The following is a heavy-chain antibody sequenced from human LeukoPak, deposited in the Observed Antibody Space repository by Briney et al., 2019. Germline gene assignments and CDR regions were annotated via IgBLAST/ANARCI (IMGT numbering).Heavy chain of an antibody. CDR3: ARDQAAAAGSTFDY. CDR2: ISYDGSNK. J-gene: IGHJ4*02. D-gene: IGHD6-13*01. CDR1: GFTFNSYA. V-gene: IGHV3-30-3*01. Sequence: GGSLRLSCAASGFTFNSYAMHWVRQAPGKGLEWVAVISYDGSNKYYADSVKGRFTISRDISKNTLYLQMNSLRAEDTAVYYCARDQAAAAGSTFDYWGQGTLVTVSS.